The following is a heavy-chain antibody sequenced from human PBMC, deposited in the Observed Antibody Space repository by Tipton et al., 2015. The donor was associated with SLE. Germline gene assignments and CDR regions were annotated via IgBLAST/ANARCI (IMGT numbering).Heavy chain of an antibody. Sequence: RSLRLSCAASGFTFSSYGMHWVRQAPGKGLEWVAVIWYDGSNKYYADSVKGRFTISRDNSKNTLYLQMNSLRAEDTAVYYCAKDIYGDNPYYFDYWGQGILVTVSS. J-gene: IGHJ4*02. V-gene: IGHV3-33*06. CDR2: IWYDGSNK. D-gene: IGHD4/OR15-4a*01. CDR3: AKDIYGDNPYYFDY. CDR1: GFTFSSYG.